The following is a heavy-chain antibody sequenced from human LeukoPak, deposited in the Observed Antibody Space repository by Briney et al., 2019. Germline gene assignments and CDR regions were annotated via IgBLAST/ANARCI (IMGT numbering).Heavy chain of an antibody. D-gene: IGHD2-2*01. CDR1: GYTFTSYD. CDR3: ARAGYCSSTSCYQDYYYYGMDV. CDR2: ISAYNGNT. Sequence: ASVKVSCKASGYTFTSYDISWVRQAPGQGLEWMGWISAYNGNTNYAQKLQGRVTMTTDASTSTAYMELRSLRSDDTAVYYCARAGYCSSTSCYQDYYYYGMDVWGQGTTVTVSS. V-gene: IGHV1-18*01. J-gene: IGHJ6*02.